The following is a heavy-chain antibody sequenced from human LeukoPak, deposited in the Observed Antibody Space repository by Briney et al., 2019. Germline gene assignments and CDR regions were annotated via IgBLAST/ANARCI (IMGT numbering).Heavy chain of an antibody. CDR2: IFYSGSS. J-gene: IGHJ4*02. CDR1: GDSLNSYY. Sequence: SETLSLTCTVSGDSLNSYYWSWIRQPPGEGLQWIGYIFYSGSSNYNASLRSRVAISVDTSKNQFSLKLTSVTAADTAVYYCAGRAARLFDYWGQRILVTVSS. CDR3: AGRAARLFDY. D-gene: IGHD6-25*01. V-gene: IGHV4-59*01.